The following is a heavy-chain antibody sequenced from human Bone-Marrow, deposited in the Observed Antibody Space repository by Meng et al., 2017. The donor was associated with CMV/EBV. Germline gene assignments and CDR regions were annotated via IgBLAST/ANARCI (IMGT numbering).Heavy chain of an antibody. J-gene: IGHJ6*02. CDR3: ARGLDIVVVPAAIGYYGMDV. V-gene: IGHV1-69*05. Sequence: SYAISWVRQAPGQGLEWMGGIIPIFGTANYAQKFQGRVTITTDESTSTAYMGLSSLRSEDTAVYYCARGLDIVVVPAAIGYYGMDVWGQGTTVTVSS. CDR1: SYA. D-gene: IGHD2-2*02. CDR2: IIPIFGTA.